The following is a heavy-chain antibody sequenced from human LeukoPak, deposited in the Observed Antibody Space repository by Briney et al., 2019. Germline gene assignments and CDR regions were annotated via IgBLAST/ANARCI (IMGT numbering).Heavy chain of an antibody. CDR1: GGSFSGYY. Sequence: SETLSLTCAVYGGSFSGYYWSWIRQPPGKGLEWIGEINHSGSTNYNLSLKSRVTISVDTSENQFSLKLSSVTAADTAVYYCARVLRFLEWLPPDGMDVWGQGTTVTVSS. CDR3: ARVLRFLEWLPPDGMDV. J-gene: IGHJ6*02. D-gene: IGHD3-3*01. CDR2: INHSGST. V-gene: IGHV4-34*01.